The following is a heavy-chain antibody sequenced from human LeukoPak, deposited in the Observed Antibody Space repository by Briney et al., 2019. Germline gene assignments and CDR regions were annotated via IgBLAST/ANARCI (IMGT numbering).Heavy chain of an antibody. Sequence: GGSLRLSCAASGFTVSSNYMNWVRQAPGKGLEWVSVIHSGGSTYYADSVKGRFTISRDNSKNTLYLQMNSLRAEDTAVYYCAGTYYYDKGAFDIWGQGTMVTVSS. D-gene: IGHD3-22*01. CDR1: GFTVSSNY. CDR2: IHSGGST. J-gene: IGHJ3*02. V-gene: IGHV3-53*01. CDR3: AGTYYYDKGAFDI.